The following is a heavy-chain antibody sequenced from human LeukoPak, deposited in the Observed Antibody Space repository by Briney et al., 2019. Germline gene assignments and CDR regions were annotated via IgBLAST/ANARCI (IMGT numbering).Heavy chain of an antibody. J-gene: IGHJ4*02. Sequence: SETLSLTGTVSGGSISSYYWTWNRQPPGKGLEGMGYIFYRGTTNYNPSLKSRVAISVDMSKSQFSLKLSSVTAADTAVYYCARREGRGSPRGSLDFWGQGALVTVSS. CDR3: ARREGRGSPRGSLDF. CDR1: GGSISSYY. V-gene: IGHV4-59*01. D-gene: IGHD3-10*01. CDR2: IFYRGTT.